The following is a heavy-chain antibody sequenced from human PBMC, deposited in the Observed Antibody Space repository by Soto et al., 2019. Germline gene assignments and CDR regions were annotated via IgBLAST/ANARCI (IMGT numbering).Heavy chain of an antibody. CDR3: ATRADRIYSYGMDV. V-gene: IGHV4-4*07. Sequence: SATLSLTCSFSGGSIDTYYWSWFRQPAGKELEWIGPIYSSGTTNFNPSLKSRVTMSVDTSKNQFSLKLFSVTAADTAVYYCATRADRIYSYGMDVWGQGTTVT. J-gene: IGHJ6*02. CDR1: GGSIDTYY. CDR2: IYSSGTT.